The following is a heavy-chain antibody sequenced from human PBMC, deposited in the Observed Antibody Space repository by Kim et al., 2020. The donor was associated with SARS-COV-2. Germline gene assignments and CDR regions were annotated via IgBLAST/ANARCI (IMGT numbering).Heavy chain of an antibody. V-gene: IGHV1-46*01. J-gene: IGHJ6*02. CDR2: T. CDR3: ARSRFFYGMDV. D-gene: IGHD3-3*01. Sequence: TSYEQKFQGRVTMTRDTSTSTVYMELSSLRSEDTAVYYCARSRFFYGMDVWGQGTTVTVSS.